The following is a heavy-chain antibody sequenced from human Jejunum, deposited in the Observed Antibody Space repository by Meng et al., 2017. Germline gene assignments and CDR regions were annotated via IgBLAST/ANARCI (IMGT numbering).Heavy chain of an antibody. CDR3: AREPQRFDY. J-gene: IGHJ4*02. CDR1: VYNFTKNV. Sequence: SVTVSCKASVYNFTKNVMNWVRQAPGQGLEWIGWINTDTCNPTYAQGFTGRFVFSLDTSVSTAYLQISSLKTEDTAVYYCAREPQRFDYWGQGTLVTVSS. CDR2: INTDTCNP. V-gene: IGHV7-4-1*02.